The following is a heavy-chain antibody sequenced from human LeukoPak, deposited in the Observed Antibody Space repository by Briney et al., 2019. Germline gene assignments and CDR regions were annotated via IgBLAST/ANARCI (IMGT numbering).Heavy chain of an antibody. J-gene: IGHJ5*02. Sequence: PSETLSLTCTVSGGSISSYYWSWIRQPAGKGLEWIGRIYTSGSTNYNPSLKRRVTMSVDTSKNQFSLKLSSVTAADTAVYYCARDCDTYYDFWSGYWNNWFDPWGQGTLVTVSS. CDR2: IYTSGST. CDR1: GGSISSYY. V-gene: IGHV4-4*07. D-gene: IGHD3-3*01. CDR3: ARDCDTYYDFWSGYWNNWFDP.